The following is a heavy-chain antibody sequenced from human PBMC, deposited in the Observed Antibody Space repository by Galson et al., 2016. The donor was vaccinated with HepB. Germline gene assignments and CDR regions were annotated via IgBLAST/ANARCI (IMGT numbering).Heavy chain of an antibody. J-gene: IGHJ6*03. CDR2: ITSDGNNK. CDR3: AKGYYYMDV. Sequence: SLRLSCAASVLTFSDYGMHWVRQAPGKGLEWVAVITSDGNNKYYEESVKGRFTISRDNSKNTLYLQMNTLRPEDTAVYYCAKGYYYMDVWGKGTTVTVSS. CDR1: VLTFSDYG. V-gene: IGHV3-30*18.